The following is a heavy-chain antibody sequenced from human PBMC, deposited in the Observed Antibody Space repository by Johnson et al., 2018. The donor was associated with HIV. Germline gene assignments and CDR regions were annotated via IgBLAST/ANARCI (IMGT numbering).Heavy chain of an antibody. CDR3: ARMTTTVSHHDAFDI. D-gene: IGHD4-17*01. Sequence: VQLVESGGTLVQPGGSLRLSCAASEVPVSSNYMSWIRQAPGVGLEWVSVIYDDGSTYYADSVKGRFTISRDNSKNTLYLQMNSLRAEDTAVYYCARMTTTVSHHDAFDIRGQGTMVTVSS. V-gene: IGHV3-66*01. CDR2: IYDDGST. J-gene: IGHJ3*02. CDR1: EVPVSSNY.